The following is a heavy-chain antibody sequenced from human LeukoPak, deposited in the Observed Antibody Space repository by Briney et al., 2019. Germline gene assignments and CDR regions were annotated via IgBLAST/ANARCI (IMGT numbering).Heavy chain of an antibody. CDR3: ARVLSGRGSLYSYYYYMDV. J-gene: IGHJ6*03. D-gene: IGHD3-10*01. V-gene: IGHV3-53*01. CDR2: IYSGGST. CDR1: GFAFDDYG. Sequence: PGGSLRLSCAASGFAFDDYGMSWVRQAPGKGLEWVSFIYSGGSTYYADSVKGRFTISRDNSKNTLSLQINSLRAEDTAVYYCARVLSGRGSLYSYYYYMDVWGKGNTVTISS.